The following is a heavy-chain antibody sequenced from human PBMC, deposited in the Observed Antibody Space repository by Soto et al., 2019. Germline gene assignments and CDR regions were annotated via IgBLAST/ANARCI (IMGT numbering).Heavy chain of an antibody. CDR3: ARGPNSDC. J-gene: IGHJ4*02. V-gene: IGHV3-53*01. CDR2: IYSGGNP. CDR1: GFSVGGNY. Sequence: EERLVQSGGGLVQPGGSLRLSCAASGFSVGGNYMSWVRQAPGKGLELVSLIYSGGNPFYADSMKGRFTLSRDNSNNMLYLQKDSLRAEDTAVYYCARGPNSDCWGQGTMVSVSS. D-gene: IGHD2-21*01.